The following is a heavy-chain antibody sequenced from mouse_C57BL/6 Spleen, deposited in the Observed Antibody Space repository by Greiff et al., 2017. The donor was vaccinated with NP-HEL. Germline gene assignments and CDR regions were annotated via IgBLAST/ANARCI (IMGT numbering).Heavy chain of an antibody. Sequence: SGPELVKPGASVKISCKASGYAFSSSWMNWVKQRPGKGLEWIGRIYPGDGDTNYNGKFKGKATLTADKSSSTAYMQLSSLTSEDSAVYFCAREDYYGSSYAMDYWGQGTSVTVSS. J-gene: IGHJ4*01. D-gene: IGHD1-1*01. CDR1: GYAFSSSW. CDR3: AREDYYGSSYAMDY. V-gene: IGHV1-82*01. CDR2: IYPGDGDT.